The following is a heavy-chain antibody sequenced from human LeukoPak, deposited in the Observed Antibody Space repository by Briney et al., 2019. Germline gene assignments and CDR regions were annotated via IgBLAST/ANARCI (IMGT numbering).Heavy chain of an antibody. Sequence: GGSLRLSCAASGFTFSSYGMHWVRQAPGKGLKWVAVIWYDGTNTYYADSVKGRFTISRDNSKNTLYLQMNSLRAEDTAVYYCAKALGEQQHLAGGMDVWGQGTTVTVSS. CDR1: GFTFSSYG. D-gene: IGHD6-13*01. V-gene: IGHV3-30*02. J-gene: IGHJ6*02. CDR2: IWYDGTNT. CDR3: AKALGEQQHLAGGMDV.